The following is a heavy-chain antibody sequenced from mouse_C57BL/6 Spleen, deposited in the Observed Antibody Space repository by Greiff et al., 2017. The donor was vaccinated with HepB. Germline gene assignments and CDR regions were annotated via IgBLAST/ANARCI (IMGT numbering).Heavy chain of an antibody. Sequence: EVQLVESGPGLVKPSQSLSLTCSVTGYSITSGYYWNWIRQFPGNKLEWMGYISYDGSNNYNPSLKNRISITRDTSKNQFFLKLNSVTTEDTATYYCARDRFTTVVARDWYFDVWGTGTTVTVSS. CDR1: GYSITSGYY. V-gene: IGHV3-6*01. J-gene: IGHJ1*03. CDR3: ARDRFTTVVARDWYFDV. CDR2: ISYDGSN. D-gene: IGHD1-1*01.